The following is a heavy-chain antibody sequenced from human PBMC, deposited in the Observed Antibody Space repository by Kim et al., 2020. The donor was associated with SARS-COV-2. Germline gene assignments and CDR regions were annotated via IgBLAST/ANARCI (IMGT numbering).Heavy chain of an antibody. Sequence: VKGRFTVSRDNSRDTLYLQMNSLRAEDAAVYYCAKQLGYCSGGTCYFDSWGQGTLVTVSS. CDR3: AKQLGYCSGGTCYFDS. V-gene: IGHV3-23*01. J-gene: IGHJ4*02. D-gene: IGHD2-15*01.